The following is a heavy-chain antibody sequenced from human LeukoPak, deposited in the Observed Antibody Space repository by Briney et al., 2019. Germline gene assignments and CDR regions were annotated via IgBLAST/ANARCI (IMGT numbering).Heavy chain of an antibody. Sequence: GGSLRLSCAASGFTFSSYSMNWVRQAPGKGLEWVGRIRSKTNGGTTDYAAPVKGRFTISRDDSKNTLYLQMNSLKIEDTAVYYCATGAAGNWGQGTLVTVSS. CDR1: GFTFSSYS. D-gene: IGHD6-25*01. J-gene: IGHJ4*02. V-gene: IGHV3-15*01. CDR2: IRSKTNGGTT. CDR3: ATGAAGN.